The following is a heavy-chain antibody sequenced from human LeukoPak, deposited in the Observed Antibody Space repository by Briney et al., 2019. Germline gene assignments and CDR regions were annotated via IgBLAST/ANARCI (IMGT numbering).Heavy chain of an antibody. D-gene: IGHD2-2*01. J-gene: IGHJ4*02. Sequence: SETLSLTCAVSGYSISSGYYWGWIRQPPGKGLEWIGSIYHSGSTYYNPSLKSRVTISVDTSKNQFSLTLSSVTAADAAVYYCARLPPRRTRDIVVVPAAVVDYWGQGTLVTVSS. CDR2: IYHSGST. V-gene: IGHV4-38-2*01. CDR3: ARLPPRRTRDIVVVPAAVVDY. CDR1: GYSISSGYY.